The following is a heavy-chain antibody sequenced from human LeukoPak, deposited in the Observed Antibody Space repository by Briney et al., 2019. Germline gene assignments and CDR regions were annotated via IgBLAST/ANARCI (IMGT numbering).Heavy chain of an antibody. CDR1: GGSFSDFY. CDR2: TSHSGGI. CDR3: VRGYSEYWSD. Sequence: PSETLSLTCAGYGGSFSDFYWNSICQPPGKGLEWIGQTSHSGGINYNPSLQSRVTLSVDTSNNHFSLRLTPVTAADTAVYYCVRGYSEYWSDWGQGSLVTVSS. D-gene: IGHD3-3*01. V-gene: IGHV4-34*01. J-gene: IGHJ4*02.